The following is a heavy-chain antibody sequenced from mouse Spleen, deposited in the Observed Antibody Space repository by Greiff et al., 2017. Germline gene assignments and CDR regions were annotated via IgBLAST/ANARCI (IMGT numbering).Heavy chain of an antibody. CDR1: GFNIKDDY. J-gene: IGHJ3*01. D-gene: IGHD1-1*01. Sequence: EVKLVESGAELVRPGASVKLSCTASGFNIKDDYMHWVKQRPEQGLEWIGWIDPENGDTEYASKFQGKATITADTSSNTAYLQLSSLTSEDTAVYYCTTRGYYDGSFAYWGQGTLVTVSA. CDR3: TTRGYYDGSFAY. V-gene: IGHV14-4*01. CDR2: IDPENGDT.